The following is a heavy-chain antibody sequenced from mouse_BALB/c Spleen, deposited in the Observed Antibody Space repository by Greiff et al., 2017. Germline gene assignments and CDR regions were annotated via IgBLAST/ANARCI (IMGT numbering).Heavy chain of an antibody. CDR3: AISPEAWFAY. CDR1: GYSITSGYY. CDR2: ISYDGSN. Sequence: EVQLQESGPGLVKPSQSLSLTCSVTGYSITSGYYWNWIRQFPGNKLEWMGYISYDGSNNYNPSLKNRISITRDTSKNQFFLKLNSVTTEDTATYYCAISPEAWFAYWGQGTLVTVSA. J-gene: IGHJ3*01. V-gene: IGHV3-6*02.